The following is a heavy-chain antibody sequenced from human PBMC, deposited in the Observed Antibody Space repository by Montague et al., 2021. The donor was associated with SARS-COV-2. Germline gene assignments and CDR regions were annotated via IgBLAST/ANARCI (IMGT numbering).Heavy chain of an antibody. D-gene: IGHD3-10*01. J-gene: IGHJ4*02. Sequence: SLSLSLSASGFTFSSYAMHWVRQAPGKGLEWVAVISYDGSNKYYADSVKGRFTISRDNSKNTLYLQMNSLRAEDTAVYYCARVLLWFGEYSSVGYWGQGILVTVSS. CDR2: ISYDGSNK. CDR3: ARVLLWFGEYSSVGY. CDR1: GFTFSSYA. V-gene: IGHV3-30-3*01.